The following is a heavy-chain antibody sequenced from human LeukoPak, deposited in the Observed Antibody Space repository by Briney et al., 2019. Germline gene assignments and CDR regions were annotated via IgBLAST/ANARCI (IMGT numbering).Heavy chain of an antibody. CDR3: ARATIAAASFDL. D-gene: IGHD6-13*01. V-gene: IGHV4-61*08. CDR2: IYYSGST. J-gene: IGHJ2*01. CDR1: GGSISSGGYY. Sequence: SETLSLTCTVSGGSISSGGYYWSWIRQHPGKGLEWIGYIYYSGSTNYNPSLKSRVTISVDTSKNQFSLKLSSVTAADTAVYYCARATIAAASFDLWGRGTLVTVSS.